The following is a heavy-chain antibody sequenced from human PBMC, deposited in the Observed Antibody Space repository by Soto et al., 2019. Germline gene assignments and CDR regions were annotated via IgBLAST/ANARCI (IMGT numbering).Heavy chain of an antibody. CDR1: GGSIRSTSYY. Sequence: QVQLQESGPGLVKPSETLSLMCSVSGGSIRSTSYYWGWIRQPPGKGLEWIGTMYYSGSTFYNPSLQSRVAICVDTSNNHFSLKLNSVTAADTAVDYCARGSQYEISTGQTSDPWGQGSLVSVSS. CDR2: MYYSGST. CDR3: ARGSQYEISTGQTSDP. D-gene: IGHD3-9*01. V-gene: IGHV4-39*02. J-gene: IGHJ5*02.